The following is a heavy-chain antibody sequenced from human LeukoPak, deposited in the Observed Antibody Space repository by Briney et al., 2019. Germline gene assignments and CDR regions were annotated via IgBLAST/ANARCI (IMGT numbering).Heavy chain of an antibody. CDR2: INPNSGGT. V-gene: IGHV1-2*02. Sequence: ASVKVSCKASGYTFTGYCMHWVRQARAQEVEWMGLINPNSGGTNYAQKFQGRVTMTRDTSISTAYMELSRLRSDDTAVYYCACGIQLWDPLDYWGQGTLVTVSS. J-gene: IGHJ4*02. CDR1: GYTFTGYC. CDR3: ACGIQLWDPLDY. D-gene: IGHD5-18*01.